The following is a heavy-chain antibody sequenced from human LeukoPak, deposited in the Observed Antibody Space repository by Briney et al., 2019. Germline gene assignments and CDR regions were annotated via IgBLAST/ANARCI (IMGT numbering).Heavy chain of an antibody. Sequence: GGSLRLSFAASGFTFSSYAMSWVRQAPGKGLEWVPSISGSGGSIYSADSVKGRLSISRDNSKNTLYLQMNSLRVEDTAVYYCAKVRTTVVSPLDYWGQGTLVTVSS. D-gene: IGHD4-23*01. V-gene: IGHV3-23*01. CDR1: GFTFSSYA. CDR3: AKVRTTVVSPLDY. CDR2: ISGSGGSI. J-gene: IGHJ4*02.